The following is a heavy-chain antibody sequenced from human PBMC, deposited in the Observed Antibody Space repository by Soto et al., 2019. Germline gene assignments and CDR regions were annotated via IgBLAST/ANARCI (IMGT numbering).Heavy chain of an antibody. CDR3: ARDFYGGYTYGPGDY. J-gene: IGHJ4*02. D-gene: IGHD5-18*01. CDR2: IHGDGGKI. Sequence: ESGGGLVQPGGSLRLSCAASGFMFSAYWMSWVRQAPGKGLEWVANIHGDGGKIYYVDSVKGRFTISRDNAKRSLYLQMNSLRAEDTAVYYCARDFYGGYTYGPGDYWGQGALFAVSS. V-gene: IGHV3-7*01. CDR1: GFMFSAYW.